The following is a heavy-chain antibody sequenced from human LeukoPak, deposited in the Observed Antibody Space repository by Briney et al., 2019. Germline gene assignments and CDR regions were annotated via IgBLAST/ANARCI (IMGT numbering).Heavy chain of an antibody. CDR2: ISSSSSTI. J-gene: IGHJ4*02. CDR1: GFTFSTYS. CDR3: ARSPIAAAGTAFDY. Sequence: PGGSLRLSCAASGFTFSTYSMNWVRQAPGKGLEWVSYISSSSSTIYYADSVKGRFTISRDNAKNSLYLQMNSLRAEDTAVYYCARSPIAAAGTAFDYWAREPWSPSPQ. D-gene: IGHD6-13*01. V-gene: IGHV3-48*01.